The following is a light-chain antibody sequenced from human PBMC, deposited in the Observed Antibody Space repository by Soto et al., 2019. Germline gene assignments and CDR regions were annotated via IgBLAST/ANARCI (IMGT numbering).Light chain of an antibody. V-gene: IGKV4-1*01. CDR3: QQYFSYPLT. CDR1: QTISYTSINKTY. Sequence: DIVMTQSPDSLAVSLGERATISCKSSQTISYTSINKTYLAWYQQRPGQPPKLLIYWASIRGSGVLDRLSGSGFGTDFTLTISSLQTEDVAVYYCQQYFSYPLTFGGGTKVEVK. CDR2: WAS. J-gene: IGKJ4*01.